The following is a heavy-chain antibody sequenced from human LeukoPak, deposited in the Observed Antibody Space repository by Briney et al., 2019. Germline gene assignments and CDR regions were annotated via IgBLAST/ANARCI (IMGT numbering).Heavy chain of an antibody. Sequence: SETLSLTCPVSGVSISSYYWSWIRQPAGKGLEWIGRIYTSGSTNYNPSLKSRVTMSVDTSKNHFSLKLSSVTAADTAVYYCARDYYGIYYFDYWGQGTLVTVSS. CDR3: ARDYYGIYYFDY. J-gene: IGHJ4*02. D-gene: IGHD3-10*01. CDR1: GVSISSYY. CDR2: IYTSGST. V-gene: IGHV4-4*07.